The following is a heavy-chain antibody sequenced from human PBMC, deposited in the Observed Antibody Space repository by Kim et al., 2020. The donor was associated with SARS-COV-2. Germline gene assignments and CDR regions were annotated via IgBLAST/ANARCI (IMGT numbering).Heavy chain of an antibody. Sequence: SETLSLTCAVYGGSFSGYYWSWIRQPPGKGLEWIGEINHSGSTNYNPSLKSRVNISVDTSKNQFSLKLSAVTAADTAVYYCARESGHMVVVVVAPYYYYYMDVWGQGTTVTVSS. J-gene: IGHJ6*03. CDR2: INHSGST. V-gene: IGHV4-34*01. D-gene: IGHD2-15*01. CDR1: GGSFSGYY. CDR3: ARESGHMVVVVVAPYYYYYMDV.